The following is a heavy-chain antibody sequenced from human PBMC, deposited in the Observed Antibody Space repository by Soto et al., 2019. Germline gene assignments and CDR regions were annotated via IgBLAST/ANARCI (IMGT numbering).Heavy chain of an antibody. V-gene: IGHV1-69*01. CDR3: ARDGTIQMANFDF. D-gene: IGHD1-1*01. CDR2: IIPLFGTP. J-gene: IGHJ4*02. Sequence: QVLLMQSGAEVKKPGSSVKVSWTSSGGPFSSYGISWVRQVPGQGLEWLGGIIPLFGTPSYARKFQDRLTISADESTTTAYMELSSLTSEDTAMYFCARDGTIQMANFDFWGQGTLVTVSS. CDR1: GGPFSSYG.